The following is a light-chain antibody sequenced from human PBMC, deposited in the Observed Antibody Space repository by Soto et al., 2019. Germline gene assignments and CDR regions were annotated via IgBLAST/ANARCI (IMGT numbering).Light chain of an antibody. CDR1: QSITSSY. Sequence: EIVLTQSPGTLSLSPGERATLSCRASQSITSSYLAWYQQKPGQAPRLLISGTISRATGIPDRFSGSGSGTDFTLTISRLEPDDFAVYYWQQYGSPLWTFGQGTKVEIK. CDR3: QQYGSPLWT. CDR2: GTI. J-gene: IGKJ1*01. V-gene: IGKV3-20*01.